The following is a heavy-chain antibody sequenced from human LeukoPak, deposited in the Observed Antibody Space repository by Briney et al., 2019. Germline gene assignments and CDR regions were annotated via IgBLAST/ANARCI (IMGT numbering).Heavy chain of an antibody. CDR3: ARWRGRQSEFDY. Sequence: GGSLRLSCEASGFTFSSYWMSWVRQAPGKGLEWVVHIKEDESDEYYVDSVRGRFTASRDNAKNSVNLQMNSLRVEDTAVYYCARWRGRQSEFDYWGQGTLVTVSS. V-gene: IGHV3-7*01. CDR1: GFTFSSYW. D-gene: IGHD1-1*01. J-gene: IGHJ4*02. CDR2: IKEDESDE.